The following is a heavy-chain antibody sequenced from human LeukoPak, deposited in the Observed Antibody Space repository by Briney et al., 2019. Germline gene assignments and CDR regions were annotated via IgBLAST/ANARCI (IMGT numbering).Heavy chain of an antibody. CDR1: GFTFSSYG. V-gene: IGHV3-30*18. D-gene: IGHD3-10*01. Sequence: PGGSLRLSCAASGFTFSSYGMHWVRQAPGKGLEWVAVISYDGNNKYYADSVKGRFTISRDNSKNTLYLQMNSLRAEDTAVYYCAKDRGFGELLGTVFDYWGQGTLVTVSS. CDR3: AKDRGFGELLGTVFDY. CDR2: ISYDGNNK. J-gene: IGHJ4*02.